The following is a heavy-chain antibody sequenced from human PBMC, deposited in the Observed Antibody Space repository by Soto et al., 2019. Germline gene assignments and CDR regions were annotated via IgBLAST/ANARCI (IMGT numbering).Heavy chain of an antibody. CDR3: AHRRGDGYHEIFDY. Sequence: QITLKESGPTLVKPTQPLTLTCTFSGFSLSTSGVGVGWIRQPPGKALEWLALIYWNDDKRYSPSLKSRLTITKDTSKNQVVLTMTNMDPVDTATYYCAHRRGDGYHEIFDYWGQGTLVTVSS. CDR2: IYWNDDK. V-gene: IGHV2-5*01. J-gene: IGHJ4*02. D-gene: IGHD5-12*01. CDR1: GFSLSTSGVG.